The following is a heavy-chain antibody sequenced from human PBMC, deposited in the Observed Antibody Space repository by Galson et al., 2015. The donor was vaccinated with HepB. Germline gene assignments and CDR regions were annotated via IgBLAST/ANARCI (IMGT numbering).Heavy chain of an antibody. CDR2: TYYSGST. V-gene: IGHV4-30-4*01. CDR3: ARITIFGVIID. Sequence: TLSLTCTVSRGSINSGDYFWSWIRQPPGRGLEWIGYTYYSGSTHYNPSLRSRVSILVDTSKNQFSLKLSSVTAADTAVYHCARITIFGVIIDWGQGTLVTVSS. D-gene: IGHD3-3*01. J-gene: IGHJ4*02. CDR1: RGSINSGDYF.